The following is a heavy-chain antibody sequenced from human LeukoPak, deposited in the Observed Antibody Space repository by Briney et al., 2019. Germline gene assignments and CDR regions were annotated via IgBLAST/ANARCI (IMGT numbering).Heavy chain of an antibody. J-gene: IGHJ6*02. CDR2: MNPNSGNT. V-gene: IGHV1-8*01. CDR3: ARGWVVVTDRDYYGMDV. CDR1: GYTFTSYD. Sequence: GASVKVSCKASGYTFTSYDISWVRQATGQGLEWLGWMNPNSGNTGYAQKFQGRVTMTRNTSISTAYMELSSLRSEDTAVYYCARGWVVVTDRDYYGMDVWGQGTTVTVSS. D-gene: IGHD2-21*02.